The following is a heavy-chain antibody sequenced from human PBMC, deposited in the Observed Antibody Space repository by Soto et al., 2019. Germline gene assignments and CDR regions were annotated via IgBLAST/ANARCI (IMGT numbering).Heavy chain of an antibody. CDR2: IIPISGTA. V-gene: IGHV1-69*01. J-gene: IGHJ6*02. Sequence: QVQLVQSRAEVKKPGSSVKVACKAAGGTFSSYAISWVRQAPGQGLEWMGGIIPISGTANYAQKFQGRVTITADESTSTAYMELSSLRSEDTAVYYCARSHGSSTSLEIYYYYYYGMDVWGQGTTVTVSS. D-gene: IGHD2-2*01. CDR3: ARSHGSSTSLEIYYYYYYGMDV. CDR1: GGTFSSYA.